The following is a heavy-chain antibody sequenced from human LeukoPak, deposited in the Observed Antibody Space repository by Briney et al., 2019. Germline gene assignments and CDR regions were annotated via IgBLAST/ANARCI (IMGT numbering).Heavy chain of an antibody. Sequence: GGSLRLSCAASRFTFSNYGVNWVRQAPGKGLEWVANIKQDGSKKSYVDSVKGRFTISRDNAKNSLYLQMNSLRAEDTAIYYCTRVGYIDEGIDYWGQGTLVTVSS. V-gene: IGHV3-7*04. CDR3: TRVGYIDEGIDY. CDR2: IKQDGSKK. CDR1: RFTFSNYG. D-gene: IGHD5-24*01. J-gene: IGHJ4*02.